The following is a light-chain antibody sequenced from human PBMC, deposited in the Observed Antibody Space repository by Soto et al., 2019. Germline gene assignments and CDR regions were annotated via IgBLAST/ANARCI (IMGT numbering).Light chain of an antibody. Sequence: EIVLTQSPATLSLSPGERATLSCRASQSVSSSYLALYQQKPGQAPRLLIYGASSRATGIPDRFSGSGSGTDFTLTISRLEPEDFAVYYCQQYGSSPWGFGQGTKVDIK. V-gene: IGKV3-20*01. CDR3: QQYGSSPWG. CDR1: QSVSSSY. CDR2: GAS. J-gene: IGKJ1*01.